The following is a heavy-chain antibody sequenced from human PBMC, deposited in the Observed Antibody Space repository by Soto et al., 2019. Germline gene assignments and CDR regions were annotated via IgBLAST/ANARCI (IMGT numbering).Heavy chain of an antibody. Sequence: EVEMFESGGGMVQPGGYLRISCSASGYTFRNQAMDWVRPAPGKGLEWVSDLIYSGESPDYADYVKGRFNISRDNSKNRLYLQMNSLRAVDTAGYYCAKELHGIVWSFDQWGHGTVDTVSS. CDR2: LIYSGESP. CDR3: AKELHGIVWSFDQ. D-gene: IGHD6-19*01. V-gene: IGHV3-23*01. CDR1: GYTFRNQA. J-gene: IGHJ4*01.